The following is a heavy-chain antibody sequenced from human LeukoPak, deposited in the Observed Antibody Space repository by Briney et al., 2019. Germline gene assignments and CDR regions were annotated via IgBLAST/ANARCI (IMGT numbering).Heavy chain of an antibody. CDR3: ARDYGDYNTHGYFDY. CDR2: ISSSSSYI. CDR1: GFTFSSYS. Sequence: GGSLRLSCAASGFTFSSYSMNWARQAPGKGLEWVSSISSSSSYIYYADSVKGRFTISRDNAKNSLYLQMNSLRAEDTAVYYCARDYGDYNTHGYFDYWGQGTLVTVSS. V-gene: IGHV3-21*01. D-gene: IGHD4-17*01. J-gene: IGHJ4*02.